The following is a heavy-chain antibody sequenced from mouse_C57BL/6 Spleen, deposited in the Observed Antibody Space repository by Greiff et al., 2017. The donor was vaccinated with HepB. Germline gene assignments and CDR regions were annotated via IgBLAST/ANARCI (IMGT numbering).Heavy chain of an antibody. CDR1: GYTFTSYG. V-gene: IGHV1-81*01. Sequence: QVQLKQSGAELARPGASVKLSCKASGYTFTSYGISWVKQRTGQGLEWIGEIYPRSGNTYYNEKFKGKATLTADKSSSTAYMELRSLTSEDSAVYFCARWGGNPRYYFDYWGQGTTLTVSS. CDR2: IYPRSGNT. CDR3: ARWGGNPRYYFDY. D-gene: IGHD2-1*01. J-gene: IGHJ2*01.